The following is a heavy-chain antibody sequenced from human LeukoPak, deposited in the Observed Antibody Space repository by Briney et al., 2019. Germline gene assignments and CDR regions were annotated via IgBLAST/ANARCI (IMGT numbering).Heavy chain of an antibody. CDR3: ARDGSRRPFDY. V-gene: IGHV3-7*01. CDR1: GFTFSSYA. J-gene: IGHJ4*02. Sequence: QPGGSLRLSCAASGFTFSSYAMSWVRQAPGKGLEWVANIKQDGSEKYYVDSVKGRFTISRDNAKNSLYLQMNSLRAEDTAVYYCARDGSRRPFDYWGQGTLVTVSS. CDR2: IKQDGSEK.